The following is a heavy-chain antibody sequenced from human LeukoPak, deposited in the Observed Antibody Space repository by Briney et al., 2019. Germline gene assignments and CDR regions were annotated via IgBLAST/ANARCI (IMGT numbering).Heavy chain of an antibody. J-gene: IGHJ4*02. CDR2: SSSSSSYI. Sequence: GGSLRLSCAASGFTFSSYSMNWVRQAPGKGLEWVSSSSSSSSYIYYADSVKGRFTISRDNAKNSLYLQMNSLRAEDTAVYYCARKYSSSWYIHYWGQGTLVTVSS. D-gene: IGHD6-13*01. CDR3: ARKYSSSWYIHY. CDR1: GFTFSSYS. V-gene: IGHV3-21*01.